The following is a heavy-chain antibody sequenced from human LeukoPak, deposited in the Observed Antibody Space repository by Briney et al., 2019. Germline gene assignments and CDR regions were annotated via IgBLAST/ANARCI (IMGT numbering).Heavy chain of an antibody. V-gene: IGHV1-69*02. Sequence: SVKVSCKASGDTLSSYSISWVRQAPGQGLEWMGRILPILGVTDYSQEFQGRVTITADTSTRTAYMELSSLRSEDTAMSYCARQKYEYDSRVEFDVSGQGTMVTVSS. CDR1: GDTLSSYS. CDR3: ARQKYEYDSRVEFDV. J-gene: IGHJ3*01. D-gene: IGHD3-22*01. CDR2: ILPILGVT.